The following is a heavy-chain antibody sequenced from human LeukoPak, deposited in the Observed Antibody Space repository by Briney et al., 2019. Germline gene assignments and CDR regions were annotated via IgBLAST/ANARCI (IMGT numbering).Heavy chain of an antibody. J-gene: IGHJ6*03. CDR3: AKTAGVTQYYYYYMDV. V-gene: IGHV3-30*04. CDR1: GFTFSSYA. CDR2: ISYDGSNK. Sequence: GGSLRLSCAASGFTFSSYAMHWVRQAPGKGLEWVAVISYDGSNKYYADSVKGRFTISRDNSKNTLYLQMNSLRAEDTAVYYCAKTAGVTQYYYYYMDVWGKGTTVTISS. D-gene: IGHD3-10*01.